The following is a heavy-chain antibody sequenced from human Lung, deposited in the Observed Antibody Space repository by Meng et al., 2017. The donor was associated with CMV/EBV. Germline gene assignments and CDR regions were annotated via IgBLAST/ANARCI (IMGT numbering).Heavy chain of an antibody. D-gene: IGHD3-10*01. Sequence: FTLNTLALVGVRPAQGKGLGWFSGISGSGGSTHYPDSVKGRFTISRDNSKNTLYLQMNSLRAEDTAVYYCAKGFYSGSGSYYPSDYWGQGTLVTVSS. CDR1: FTLNTLA. J-gene: IGHJ4*02. V-gene: IGHV3-23*01. CDR3: AKGFYSGSGSYYPSDY. CDR2: ISGSGGST.